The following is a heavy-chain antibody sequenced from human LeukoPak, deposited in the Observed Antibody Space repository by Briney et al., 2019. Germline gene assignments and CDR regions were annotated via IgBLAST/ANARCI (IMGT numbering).Heavy chain of an antibody. J-gene: IGHJ4*02. CDR3: ARLGVRGDYLGY. D-gene: IGHD3-10*01. CDR1: GGSISSSSYY. V-gene: IGHV4-39*01. Sequence: PSETLSLTCTVSGGSISSSSYYWGWIRQPPGKGLEWIGSIYYSGSTYYNLSLKSRVTISVDTSKDQFSLKLSSVTAADTAVYYCARLGVRGDYLGYWGQGTLVTVSS. CDR2: IYYSGST.